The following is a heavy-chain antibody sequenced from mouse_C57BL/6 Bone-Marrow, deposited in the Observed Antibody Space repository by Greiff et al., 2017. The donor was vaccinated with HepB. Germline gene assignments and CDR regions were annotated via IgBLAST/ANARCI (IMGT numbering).Heavy chain of an antibody. V-gene: IGHV1-50*01. CDR2: IDPSDSYT. CDR1: GYTFTSYW. CDR3: ASFYGNYFFYAMDY. Sequence: QVQLKQPGAELVKPGASVKLSCKASGYTFTSYWMQWVKQRPGQGLEWIGEIDPSDSYTNYNQKFKGKATLTVDTSSSTAYMQLSSLTSEDSAVYYCASFYGNYFFYAMDYWGQGTSVTVSS. D-gene: IGHD2-1*01. J-gene: IGHJ4*01.